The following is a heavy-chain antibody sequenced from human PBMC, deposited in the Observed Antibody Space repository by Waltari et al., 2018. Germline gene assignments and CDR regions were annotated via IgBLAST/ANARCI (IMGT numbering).Heavy chain of an antibody. V-gene: IGHV4-4*07. CDR1: GGSISSYY. CDR3: ARDTRYCSSTSCYNWFDP. D-gene: IGHD2-2*01. J-gene: IGHJ5*02. CDR2: IYTSGST. Sequence: QVQLQESGPGLVEPSETLSPTCTVSGGSISSYYWSWIRQPAGTGPAWMGRIYTSGSTNYNPSLRRRVTMSVDTSKNQFSLKLSSVTAADTAVYYCARDTRYCSSTSCYNWFDPWGQGTLVTVSS.